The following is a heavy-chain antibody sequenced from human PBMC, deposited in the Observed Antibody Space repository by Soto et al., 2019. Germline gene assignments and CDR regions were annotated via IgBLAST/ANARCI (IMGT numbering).Heavy chain of an antibody. CDR3: AREFRPEGFDP. CDR1: GGSISSGGYS. Sequence: QLQLQESGSGLVKPSQTLSLTCAVSGGSISSGGYSWSWIRQPPGKGLEWIGYIYHSGSTYYNPTLKSRDAMTVDRSKNQFSLKLSSVTAADTAVYYCAREFRPEGFDPWGQGTLVTVSS. J-gene: IGHJ5*02. V-gene: IGHV4-30-2*01. CDR2: IYHSGST.